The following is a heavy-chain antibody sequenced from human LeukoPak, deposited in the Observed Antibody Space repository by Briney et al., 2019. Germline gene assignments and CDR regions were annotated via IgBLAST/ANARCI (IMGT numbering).Heavy chain of an antibody. CDR1: GGTFSSYA. J-gene: IGHJ6*02. CDR3: ARAKTYVDIVVVVAATLSDYYYGMDV. D-gene: IGHD2-15*01. CDR2: IIPIFGTA. V-gene: IGHV1-69*13. Sequence: ASVKVSCKASGGTFSSYAISWVRQAPGQGLEWMGGIIPIFGTANYAQKFQGRVTITADESTSTAYMELSSLRSEDTAVYYCARAKTYVDIVVVVAATLSDYYYGMDVWGQGTTVTVSS.